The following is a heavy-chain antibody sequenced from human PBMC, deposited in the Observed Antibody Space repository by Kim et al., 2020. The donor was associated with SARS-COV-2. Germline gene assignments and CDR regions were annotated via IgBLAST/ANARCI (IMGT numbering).Heavy chain of an antibody. J-gene: IGHJ4*02. CDR3: ARVSGYGDCDS. Sequence: TDSKPSLQSRVSPSIDTSNNPFSLKLWSVTAADTAVYYCARVSGYGDCDSWGQGTLVTVSS. D-gene: IGHD5-12*01. V-gene: IGHV4-59*01. CDR2: T.